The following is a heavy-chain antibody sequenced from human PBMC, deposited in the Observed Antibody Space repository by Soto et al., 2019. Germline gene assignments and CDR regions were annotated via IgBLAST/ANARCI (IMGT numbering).Heavy chain of an antibody. CDR2: IIPIFGTT. V-gene: IGHV1-69*13. CDR1: GCTFSSYT. CDR3: ARGALTTLAYYYGMDV. D-gene: IGHD4-4*01. Sequence: SVKVSCKASGCTFSSYTMSWVRQAPGQVLEWMGGIIPIFGTTTYAHKFQGRVTITADESTSTVYMELSSLRGEDTAVYYCARGALTTLAYYYGMDVWGQGTTVTVSS. J-gene: IGHJ6*02.